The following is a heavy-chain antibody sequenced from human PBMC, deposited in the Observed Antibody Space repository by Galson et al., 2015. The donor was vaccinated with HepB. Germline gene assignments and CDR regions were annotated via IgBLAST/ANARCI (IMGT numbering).Heavy chain of an antibody. J-gene: IGHJ4*02. V-gene: IGHV3-30*18. CDR2: ISYDGSNK. CDR1: GFTFSSYG. Sequence: SLRLSCAASGFTFSSYGMHWVRQAPGKGLEWVAVISYDGSNKYYADSVKGRFTISRDNSKNTLYLQMNSLRAEDTAVYYCAKGRVATAAFDYWGQGTLVTVSS. CDR3: AKGRVATAAFDY. D-gene: IGHD5-18*01.